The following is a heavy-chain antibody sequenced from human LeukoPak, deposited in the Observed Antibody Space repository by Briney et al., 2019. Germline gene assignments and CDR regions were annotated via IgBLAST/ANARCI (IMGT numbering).Heavy chain of an antibody. Sequence: ASVKVSCKASGYTFTNYDINWVRQATGQGLEWMGYMKPNSGNTGYAQKLQGRVTMTTDTSTSTAYMELRSLRSDDTAVYYCAVRRLSPSMIDDAFDIWGQGTMVTVSS. D-gene: IGHD3-22*01. V-gene: IGHV1-8*01. J-gene: IGHJ3*02. CDR2: MKPNSGNT. CDR1: GYTFTNYD. CDR3: AVRRLSPSMIDDAFDI.